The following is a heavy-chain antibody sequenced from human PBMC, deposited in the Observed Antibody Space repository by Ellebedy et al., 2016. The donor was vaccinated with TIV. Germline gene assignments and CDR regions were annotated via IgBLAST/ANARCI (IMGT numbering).Heavy chain of an antibody. V-gene: IGHV1-18*01. CDR3: ARGRVTAILLDAFDI. J-gene: IGHJ3*02. D-gene: IGHD2-21*02. Sequence: AASVKVSCKASGYTFTSYGISWVRQAPGQGLEWMGWISAYNGNTNYAQKLQGRVTMTTDTSTSTAYMELRSLRSDDTAVYYCARGRVTAILLDAFDIWGQGTMVTVSS. CDR2: ISAYNGNT. CDR1: GYTFTSYG.